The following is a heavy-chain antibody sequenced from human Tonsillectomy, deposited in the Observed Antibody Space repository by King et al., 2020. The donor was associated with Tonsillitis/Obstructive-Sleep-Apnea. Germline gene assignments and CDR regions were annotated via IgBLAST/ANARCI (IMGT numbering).Heavy chain of an antibody. V-gene: IGHV3-30*04. CDR2: ISYDGSNK. CDR1: GFTFSSYA. D-gene: IGHD1-7*01. Sequence: VQLVESGGGVVQPGRSLRLSCAASGFTFSSYAMHWVRQAPGKGLEWVAVISYDGSNKYYADSVKGRFTISRDNSKNTLGLQMNSLRAEETAVYHCAGGPRWVMELRQASFDYWGQGTLVTVSS. CDR3: AGGPRWVMELRQASFDY. J-gene: IGHJ4*02.